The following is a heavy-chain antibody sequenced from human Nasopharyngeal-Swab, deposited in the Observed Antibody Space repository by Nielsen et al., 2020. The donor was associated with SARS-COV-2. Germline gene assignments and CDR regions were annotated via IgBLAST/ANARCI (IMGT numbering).Heavy chain of an antibody. CDR2: IYYSGST. Sequence: SETLSLTCTVSGGSISSYYWSWIRQPPGKGLEWIGYIYYSGSTKYNPSLKSRVTISVDTSKNQFSLKLSSVTAADTAVYYCARHVRYYYYYMDVWGKGTTVTVSS. D-gene: IGHD2/OR15-2a*01. CDR1: GGSISSYY. V-gene: IGHV4-59*08. J-gene: IGHJ6*03. CDR3: ARHVRYYYYYMDV.